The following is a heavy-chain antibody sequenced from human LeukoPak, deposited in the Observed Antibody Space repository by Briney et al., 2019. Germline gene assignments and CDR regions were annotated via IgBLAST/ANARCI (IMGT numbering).Heavy chain of an antibody. Sequence: PGRSLRLSCAASGFTFSSYAMHWVRQAPGKGLEWVAVISYDGSNKYYADSVKGRFTISRDNSKNTLYLQMNSLRAEDTAVYYCASPRGLGIYYFDYWGQGTLVTVSS. V-gene: IGHV3-30-3*01. CDR1: GFTFSSYA. CDR2: ISYDGSNK. D-gene: IGHD3-16*01. J-gene: IGHJ4*02. CDR3: ASPRGLGIYYFDY.